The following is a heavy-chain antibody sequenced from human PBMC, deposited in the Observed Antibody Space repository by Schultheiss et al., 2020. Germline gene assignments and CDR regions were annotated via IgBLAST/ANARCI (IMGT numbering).Heavy chain of an antibody. CDR2: INHSGST. V-gene: IGHV4-61*05. CDR3: ARSSYCSGGSCYGDFDY. J-gene: IGHJ4*02. Sequence: SETLSLTCAVFGVSISRSSCYWGCIRQPPGKGLEWMGEINHSGSTNYNPSLKSRVTISVDKSKNQFSLKLSSVTAADTAVYYCARSSYCSGGSCYGDFDYWGQGTLVTVSS. D-gene: IGHD2-15*01. CDR1: GVSISRSSCY.